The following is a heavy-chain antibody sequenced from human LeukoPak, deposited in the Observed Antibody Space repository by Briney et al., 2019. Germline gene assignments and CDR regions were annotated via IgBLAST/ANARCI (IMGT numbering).Heavy chain of an antibody. CDR2: IIPIFGTA. J-gene: IGHJ5*02. Sequence: ASVKVSCKASGGTFSSYAISWVRQAPGQGLEWMGGIIPIFGTANYAQKFQGRVTITTDESTSTAYMELSSLRSDDTAVYYCARDRGIVVVPADPWGQGTLVTVSS. CDR3: ARDRGIVVVPADP. V-gene: IGHV1-69*05. CDR1: GGTFSSYA. D-gene: IGHD2-2*01.